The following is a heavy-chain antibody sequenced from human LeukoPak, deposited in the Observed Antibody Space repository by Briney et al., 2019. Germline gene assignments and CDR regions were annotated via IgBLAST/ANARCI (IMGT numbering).Heavy chain of an antibody. J-gene: IGHJ3*02. V-gene: IGHV3-48*01. CDR3: AKGDSSSWVHDAFDI. D-gene: IGHD6-6*01. Sequence: GGSLRLSCAASGFTFSSYSMNWVRQAPGKGLEWVSYISSSSSTIYYADSVKGRFTISRGNSMNTLSLQMNSLRVEDTAVYYCAKGDSSSWVHDAFDIWGQGTMVTVSS. CDR2: ISSSSSTI. CDR1: GFTFSSYS.